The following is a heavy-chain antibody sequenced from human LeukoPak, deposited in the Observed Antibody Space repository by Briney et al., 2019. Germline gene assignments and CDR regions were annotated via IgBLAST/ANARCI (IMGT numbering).Heavy chain of an antibody. Sequence: SETLSLTCAAYGGSFSGYYWSWIRQPPGKGLEWIGEINHSGSTNYNPSLKSRVTISVDTSKNQFSLKLSSVTAADTAAYYCARGEAAATGNYFDYWGQGTLVTVSS. CDR3: ARGEAAATGNYFDY. D-gene: IGHD2-2*01. CDR1: GGSFSGYY. CDR2: INHSGST. J-gene: IGHJ4*02. V-gene: IGHV4-34*01.